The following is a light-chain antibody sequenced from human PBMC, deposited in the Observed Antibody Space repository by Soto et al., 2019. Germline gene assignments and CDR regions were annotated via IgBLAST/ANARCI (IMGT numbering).Light chain of an antibody. J-gene: IGKJ4*01. CDR2: KTS. V-gene: IGKV1-5*03. Sequence: DIQMTQSPSTLSASVGDRVTITCRASQSISSWLAWYQQKLGKAPKLLIYKTSNLESGVPSRFSGSGSGTEFSLTISSLQPDDFATYYCQQYKSFSLTFGGGTRVEVK. CDR1: QSISSW. CDR3: QQYKSFSLT.